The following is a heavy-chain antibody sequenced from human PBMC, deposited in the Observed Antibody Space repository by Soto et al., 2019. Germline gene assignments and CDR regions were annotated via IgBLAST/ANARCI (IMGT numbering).Heavy chain of an antibody. Sequence: QVQLVESGGGVVQPGRSLRLSCAASGFTFSSYGMHWVRQAPGKGLEWVAVIWYDGSNKYYADSVKGRFTISRDNSKNTLYLQMNSLRAEDTAVYYCARDVGRQWLVHCFDYWGQGTLVTVSS. CDR2: IWYDGSNK. J-gene: IGHJ4*02. CDR1: GFTFSSYG. V-gene: IGHV3-33*01. CDR3: ARDVGRQWLVHCFDY. D-gene: IGHD6-19*01.